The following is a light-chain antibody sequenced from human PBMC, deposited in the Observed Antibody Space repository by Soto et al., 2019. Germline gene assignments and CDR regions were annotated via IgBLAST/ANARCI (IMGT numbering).Light chain of an antibody. CDR1: QSVTRF. CDR3: QKCKVAPFT. V-gene: IGKV1-5*03. CDR2: KAS. J-gene: IGKJ4*01. Sequence: ILMTQSPSTLSASVGDRVTITCRASQSVTRFLAWYQQKPGKAPKLLIYKASTLGGGVPSRFSGGGSGTDFTLTITRLQPQDLDTSYCQKCKVAPFTFGGGTKV.